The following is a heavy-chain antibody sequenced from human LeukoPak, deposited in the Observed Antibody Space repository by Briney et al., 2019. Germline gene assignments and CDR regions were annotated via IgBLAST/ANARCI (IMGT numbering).Heavy chain of an antibody. CDR3: ASSERSYGTRMVDY. D-gene: IGHD5-18*01. Sequence: SVKVSCQASGGTFSSYAISWVRQAPGQGLEWMGGIIPIFGTANYAQKFQGRVTITTDESTSTAYMELSSLRSEDTAVCYCASSERSYGTRMVDYWGQGTLVTVSS. V-gene: IGHV1-69*05. CDR1: GGTFSSYA. CDR2: IIPIFGTA. J-gene: IGHJ4*02.